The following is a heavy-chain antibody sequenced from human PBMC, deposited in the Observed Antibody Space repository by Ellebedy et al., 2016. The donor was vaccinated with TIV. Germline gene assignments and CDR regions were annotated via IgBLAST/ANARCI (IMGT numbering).Heavy chain of an antibody. CDR2: IIPMFGVT. CDR3: AGNSDVVLIPSAYASSFDI. D-gene: IGHD2-21*01. V-gene: IGHV1-69*13. CDR1: GGTFGNHP. J-gene: IGHJ3*02. Sequence: SVKVSCKASGGTFGNHPLSWVRQAPGQGLEWVGRIIPMFGVTDTAQMLQGRLTITADESTSTAHMELSSLRPEDTAVYYCAGNSDVVLIPSAYASSFDIWGQGTMVTVSS.